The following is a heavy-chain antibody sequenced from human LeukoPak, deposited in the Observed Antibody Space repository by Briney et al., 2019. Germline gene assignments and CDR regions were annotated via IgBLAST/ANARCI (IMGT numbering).Heavy chain of an antibody. V-gene: IGHV4-34*01. J-gene: IGHJ4*02. D-gene: IGHD1-26*01. CDR3: ARDSPSYGTRTFDY. CDR2: INHSGST. CDR1: GGSFSGYY. Sequence: ETLSRTCAVYGGSFSGYYWSWIRQPPGEGLEWIGEINHSGSTNYNPSLKSRVTISVDTSKNQFSLKLSSVTAADTAVYYCARDSPSYGTRTFDYWGQGTLVTVSS.